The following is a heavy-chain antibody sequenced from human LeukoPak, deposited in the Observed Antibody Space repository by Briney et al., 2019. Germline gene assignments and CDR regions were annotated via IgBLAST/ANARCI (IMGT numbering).Heavy chain of an antibody. CDR2: ISGSGST. Sequence: GGSLRLSCTASGFTFSNFAMNWVRQTPGKGLEWVSVISGSGSTYYADSVKGRFTISRDNSKNTLYLQMNSLRAEDTAVYYCANYVDSYGDYGIDYWGQGTLVTVSS. CDR3: ANYVDSYGDYGIDY. V-gene: IGHV3-23*01. CDR1: GFTFSNFA. D-gene: IGHD4-17*01. J-gene: IGHJ4*02.